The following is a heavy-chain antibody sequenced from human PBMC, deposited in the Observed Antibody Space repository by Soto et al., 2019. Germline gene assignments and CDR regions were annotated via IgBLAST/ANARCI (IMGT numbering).Heavy chain of an antibody. V-gene: IGHV4-31*03. CDR3: ARGHYYGSGSYRFANWFDP. Sequence: SETLSLTCTVSGGSISSGGYYWSWIRQHPGKGLEWIGYIYYSGSTYYNPSLKSRVTISVDTSKNRFSLKLSSVTAADTAVYYCARGHYYGSGSYRFANWFDPWGQGTLVTVSS. CDR2: IYYSGST. CDR1: GGSISSGGYY. D-gene: IGHD3-10*01. J-gene: IGHJ5*02.